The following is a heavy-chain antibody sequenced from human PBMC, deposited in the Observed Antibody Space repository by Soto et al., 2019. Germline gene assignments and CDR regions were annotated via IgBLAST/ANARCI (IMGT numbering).Heavy chain of an antibody. Sequence: QLQLQESGPGLVKPSETLSLTCTVSGGSISSSSYYWGWIRQPPGKGLEWIGSIYYSGSTYYNPSLKSRVTISVDTSKNQFSLKLSSVTAADTAVYYCARLDVENYYYMDVWGKGTTVTVSS. D-gene: IGHD2-21*01. CDR2: IYYSGST. V-gene: IGHV4-39*01. J-gene: IGHJ6*03. CDR3: ARLDVENYYYMDV. CDR1: GGSISSSSYY.